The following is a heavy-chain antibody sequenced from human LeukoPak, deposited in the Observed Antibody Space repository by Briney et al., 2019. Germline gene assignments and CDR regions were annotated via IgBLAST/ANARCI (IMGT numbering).Heavy chain of an antibody. CDR2: IYYSGST. CDR3: ARLESNYGSGINNWFDP. Sequence: SETLSLTCTVSGGSISSYYWSWIRQPPGKGLEWIGYIYYSGSTNYNPSLKSRVTISVDTSKNQFSLKLSSVTAADTAVYYCARLESNYGSGINNWFDPWGQGTLVTVSS. D-gene: IGHD3-10*01. J-gene: IGHJ5*02. CDR1: GGSISSYY. V-gene: IGHV4-59*08.